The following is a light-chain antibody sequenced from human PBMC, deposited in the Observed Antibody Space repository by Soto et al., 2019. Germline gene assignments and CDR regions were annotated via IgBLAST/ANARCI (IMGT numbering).Light chain of an antibody. V-gene: IGKV3-11*01. J-gene: IGKJ4*01. CDR3: QQRSEWPPLT. Sequence: DIVLTQSPATLSLSPGERATLSCRASHSVNSYLAWYQQKPGQAPRLLIYDASKRATDVPARFSGSGSGTDFTLTISSLEPEDFAVYYCQQRSEWPPLTFGGGTKVEIK. CDR1: HSVNSY. CDR2: DAS.